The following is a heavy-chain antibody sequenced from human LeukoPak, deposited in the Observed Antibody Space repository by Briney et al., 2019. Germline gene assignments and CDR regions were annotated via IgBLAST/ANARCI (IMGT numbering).Heavy chain of an antibody. CDR1: GGSISNHY. CDR2: VHYSRGT. V-gene: IGHV4-59*11. D-gene: IGHD5-12*01. Sequence: SETLSLTCTVSGGSISNHYCNWIRQSPGRELEWIGYVHYSRGTNYNPSLKSRVTISLDTSKNQFFLQLSSVTAADTAVYHCASGQGWLTDHWGRGTLVAVSS. CDR3: ASGQGWLTDH. J-gene: IGHJ5*02.